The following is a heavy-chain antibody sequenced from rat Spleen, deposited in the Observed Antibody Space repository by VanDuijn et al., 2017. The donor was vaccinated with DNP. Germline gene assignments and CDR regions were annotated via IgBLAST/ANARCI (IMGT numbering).Heavy chain of an antibody. V-gene: IGHV3-3*01. Sequence: EVQLQESGPGLVKPSQSLSLTCSVTGYSITSSYRWNWIRKFPGNKLEWMGYINSEGSTNYNPSLKGRLSITRDTSKNQFFLQLNSVTTEDTATYYCARWPGYNPPYAMDAWGQGTSVTVSS. J-gene: IGHJ4*01. CDR2: INSEGST. CDR1: GYSITSSYR. CDR3: ARWPGYNPPYAMDA. D-gene: IGHD1-4*01.